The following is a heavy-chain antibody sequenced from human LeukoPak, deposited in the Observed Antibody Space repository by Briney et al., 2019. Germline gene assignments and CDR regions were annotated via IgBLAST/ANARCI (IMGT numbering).Heavy chain of an antibody. CDR1: GYSFPNYW. CDR2: IYPGDSDT. J-gene: IGHJ4*02. V-gene: IGHV5-51*01. D-gene: IGHD5-18*01. CDR3: ARSGSGYSYGYAY. Sequence: GESLKISCKVSGYSFPNYWIAWVRQMPGKGLEWMGIIYPGDSDTKYSPSFQGQVTMSADKSTTTAYLQWSSLKASDTAMYYCARSGSGYSYGYAYWGQGTLVTVSS.